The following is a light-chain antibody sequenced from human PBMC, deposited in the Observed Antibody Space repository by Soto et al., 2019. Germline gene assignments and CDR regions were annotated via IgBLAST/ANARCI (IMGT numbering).Light chain of an antibody. CDR2: GAS. J-gene: IGKJ4*01. CDR1: QTVIRN. CDR3: QQRSNWLSLT. Sequence: VVMTQSPATLSVSPGERATLSCRASQTVIRNLAWYQQKPGQAPRLLIYGASTRATGIPARFSGSGSGTDFTLTISSLEPEDFAVYYCQQRSNWLSLTFGGGTKVDIK. V-gene: IGKV3-15*01.